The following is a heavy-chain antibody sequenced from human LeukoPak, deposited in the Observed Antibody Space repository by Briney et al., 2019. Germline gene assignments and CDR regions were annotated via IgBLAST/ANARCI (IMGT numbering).Heavy chain of an antibody. Sequence: SETLSLTCAVYGGSFSGYYWSWIRQPPGKGLEWIGEINHSGSTNYNPSLKSRVTISVDTSKNQFSLKLSSVTAADTAVYYCARVDDSSGYYYGYWGREPWSPSPQ. CDR1: GGSFSGYY. D-gene: IGHD3-22*01. J-gene: IGHJ4*02. CDR3: ARVDDSSGYYYGY. V-gene: IGHV4-34*01. CDR2: INHSGST.